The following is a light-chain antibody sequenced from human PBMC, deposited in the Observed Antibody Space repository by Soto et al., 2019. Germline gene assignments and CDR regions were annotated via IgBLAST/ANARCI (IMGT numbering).Light chain of an antibody. J-gene: IGKJ3*01. CDR3: HPYSTYPSFP. V-gene: IGKV1-5*03. Sequence: EIRVTQSPATLSASAGDRVTITCRASQTISSWLAWYQQKPGQAPKLLIYEASSLESGVPSRFSGSGSGTEFTLTISCLQSEDFATHYCHPYSTYPSFPFGPGTKVDI. CDR2: EAS. CDR1: QTISSW.